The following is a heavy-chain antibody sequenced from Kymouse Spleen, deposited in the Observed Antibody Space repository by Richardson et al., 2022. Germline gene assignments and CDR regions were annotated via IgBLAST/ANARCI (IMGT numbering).Heavy chain of an antibody. Sequence: EVQLVESGGGLVQPGRSLRLSCAASGFTFDDYAMHWVRQAPGKGLEWVSGISWNSGSIGYADSVKGRFTISRDNAKNSLYLQMNSLRAEDTALYYCAKVSYYDILTGSPYYYGMDVWGQGTTVTVSS. CDR1: GFTFDDYA. CDR3: AKVSYYDILTGSPYYYGMDV. D-gene: IGHD3-9*01. V-gene: IGHV3-9*01. CDR2: ISWNSGSI. J-gene: IGHJ6*02.